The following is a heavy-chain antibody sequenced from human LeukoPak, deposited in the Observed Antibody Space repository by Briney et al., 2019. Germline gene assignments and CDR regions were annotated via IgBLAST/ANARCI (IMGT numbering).Heavy chain of an antibody. V-gene: IGHV3-23*01. CDR1: GFTFSSYA. CDR3: AKGLGAGELLEVSY. J-gene: IGHJ4*02. D-gene: IGHD3-10*01. CDR2: ISGSGGST. Sequence: GGSLRLSCAASGFTFSSYAMSWVRQAPGKGLEWVSAISGSGGSTYYADSVKGRLTISRDNSKNSLYLQMNSLRTEETALYYCAKGLGAGELLEVSYWGQGTLVTVSS.